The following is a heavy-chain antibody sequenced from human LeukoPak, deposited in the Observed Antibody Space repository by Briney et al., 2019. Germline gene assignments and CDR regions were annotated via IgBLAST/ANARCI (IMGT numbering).Heavy chain of an antibody. Sequence: ASVKVSCKASGYTFTGYYMHWVRQAPGQGLEWMGWINPNSGGTNYAQKFQGRVTMTRDTSISTAYMELSRLRYDDTAVYYCANIRLGMTLGVRVDSWGQGTLVTVSS. J-gene: IGHJ5*01. V-gene: IGHV1-2*02. CDR3: ANIRLGMTLGVRVDS. D-gene: IGHD4/OR15-4a*01. CDR2: INPNSGGT. CDR1: GYTFTGYY.